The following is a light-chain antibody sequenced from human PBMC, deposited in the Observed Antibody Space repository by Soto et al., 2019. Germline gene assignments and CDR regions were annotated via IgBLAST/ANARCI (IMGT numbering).Light chain of an antibody. CDR1: SSNIGSNT. CDR2: SNN. CDR3: AAWDDSLNAVV. J-gene: IGLJ2*01. Sequence: QSVLTQPPSASGTPGQRVTISCSGGSSNIGSNTVNWYQQLPGTAPNLLIYSNNQRPSGVPVRFSGSKSGTSASLAISGLQSEDEDDYYCAAWDDSLNAVVFGGGTKVTVL. V-gene: IGLV1-44*01.